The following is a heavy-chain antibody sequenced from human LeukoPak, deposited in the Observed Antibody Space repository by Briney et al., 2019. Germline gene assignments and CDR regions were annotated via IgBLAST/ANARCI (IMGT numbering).Heavy chain of an antibody. Sequence: GGSLRLSCAASGFTVSSNYMSWVRQAPGKGLEWVSVIYSGGSTYYADSVKGRFTISRDNSKNTLYLQMNSLRAEDTAVYYCARVISSSWYGYWGQGNLVTVSS. V-gene: IGHV3-66*01. CDR2: IYSGGST. CDR1: GFTVSSNY. D-gene: IGHD6-13*01. CDR3: ARVISSSWYGY. J-gene: IGHJ4*02.